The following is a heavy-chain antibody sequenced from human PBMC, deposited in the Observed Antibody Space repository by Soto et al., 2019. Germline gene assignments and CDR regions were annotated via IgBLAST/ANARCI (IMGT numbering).Heavy chain of an antibody. Sequence: EVQLVESGGWLVQPGGSLRLSCAGSGFTFSGYWMNCVRQAPGEGLGGVANIKQDGSERYYVDSVKGQFTISRDNAKNSLYLQMNSLRADDTAVYYCARYTSAEDYWGQGTHVTVSS. CDR3: ARYTSAEDY. D-gene: IGHD3-10*01. CDR1: GFTFSGYW. CDR2: IKQDGSER. J-gene: IGHJ4*02. V-gene: IGHV3-7*01.